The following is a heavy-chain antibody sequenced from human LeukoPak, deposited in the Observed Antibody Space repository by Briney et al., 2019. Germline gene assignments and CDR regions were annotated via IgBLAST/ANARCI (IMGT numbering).Heavy chain of an antibody. J-gene: IGHJ4*02. CDR2: IEPSGGEE. CDR1: GFSFNSHW. D-gene: IGHD2-15*01. V-gene: IGHV3-7*05. CDR3: ARGPTILAPTRGDFDF. Sequence: GGSLRLSCVGSGFSFNSHWMSWVRQAAGKGLEWVAIIEPSGGEEYYVGSVKGRFTISRDNAKNSLYLQMNSLRAEDTGVYYCARGPTILAPTRGDFDFWGQGTLVTVSS.